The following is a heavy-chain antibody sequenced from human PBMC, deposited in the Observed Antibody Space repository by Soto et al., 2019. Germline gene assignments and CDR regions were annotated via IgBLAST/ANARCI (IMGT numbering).Heavy chain of an antibody. CDR1: GFTFTKSG. CDR2: IGGSGRKT. Sequence: GGSLRLSCAASGFTFTKSGMSWVRRAPGKGLEWVAGIGGSGRKTYYADSVKGRFSISRDNSKNSLFLQMNSLSADDTAIYYCAKDGLSDSPSAIDYWGLGTLVTVSS. V-gene: IGHV3-23*01. D-gene: IGHD6-13*01. J-gene: IGHJ4*02. CDR3: AKDGLSDSPSAIDY.